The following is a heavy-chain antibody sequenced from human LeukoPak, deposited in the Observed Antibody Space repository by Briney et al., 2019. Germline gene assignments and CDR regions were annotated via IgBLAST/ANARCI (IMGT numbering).Heavy chain of an antibody. CDR3: ARVATWLVFDY. Sequence: GGSLRLSCAASEFTFSNYWMSWVRQAPGMGLEWVATINPDGTDKYYMDSVKGRFSISRDNAKNSLYLQMDSPRPEDTAVYHCARVATWLVFDYWGRGTLVTVSS. D-gene: IGHD6-19*01. V-gene: IGHV3-7*01. CDR1: EFTFSNYW. J-gene: IGHJ4*02. CDR2: INPDGTDK.